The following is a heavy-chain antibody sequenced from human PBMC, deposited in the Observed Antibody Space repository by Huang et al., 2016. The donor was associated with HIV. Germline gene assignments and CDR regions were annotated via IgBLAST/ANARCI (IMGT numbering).Heavy chain of an antibody. CDR2: IDPGGGST. V-gene: IGHV1-46*01. D-gene: IGHD1-26*01. J-gene: IGHJ4*02. CDR3: AIVGAHVGVDY. Sequence: QAQLVQSGAEVKKPGASVKLSCKASGYIFTKYYIHWVRQDPGQGLQWMGIIDPGGGSTTYAQKFQVRLTMTKDTSTSTVYMTLSSLRSDDTAVYYCAIVGAHVGVDYWGQGTLVSVSS. CDR1: GYIFTKYY.